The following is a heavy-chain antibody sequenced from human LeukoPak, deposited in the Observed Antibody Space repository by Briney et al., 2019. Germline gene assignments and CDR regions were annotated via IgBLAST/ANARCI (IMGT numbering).Heavy chain of an antibody. D-gene: IGHD6-13*01. CDR3: ARDQSGVAAAGYFDY. V-gene: IGHV3-48*04. CDR2: ISSSSSTI. CDR1: GFTFSSYS. Sequence: GGSLRLSCAASGFTFSSYSMNWVRQAPGKGLEWVSSISSSSSTIYYAGSVKGRFTISRDNAKNSLYLQMNSLRAEDTAVYYCARDQSGVAAAGYFDYWGQGTLVTVSS. J-gene: IGHJ4*02.